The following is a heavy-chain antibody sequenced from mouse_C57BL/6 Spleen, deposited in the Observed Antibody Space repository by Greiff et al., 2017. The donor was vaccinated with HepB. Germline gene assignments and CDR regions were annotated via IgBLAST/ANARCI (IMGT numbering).Heavy chain of an antibody. CDR3: ARELTTVVASHWYFDV. CDR1: GFTFSDYY. V-gene: IGHV5-16*01. D-gene: IGHD1-1*01. CDR2: INYDGSST. J-gene: IGHJ1*03. Sequence: EVKLMESEGGLVQPGSSMKLSCTASGFTFSDYYVAWVRQVPEKGLEWVANINYDGSSTYYLDSLKSRFIISRDNAKNILYLQMSSLKSEDTATYYCARELTTVVASHWYFDVWGTGTTVTVSS.